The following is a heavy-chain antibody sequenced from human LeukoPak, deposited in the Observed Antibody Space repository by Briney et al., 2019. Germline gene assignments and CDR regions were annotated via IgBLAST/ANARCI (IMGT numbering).Heavy chain of an antibody. CDR1: GFTFSSFE. Sequence: PGGSLRLSCAASGFTFSSFEMNWVRQAPGKRLEWVSYIGASGTYYADSVKGRFTISRDDAKSSLYLQTSSLRADDTAVYYCVRGRLDWGQGTLVTVSS. CDR2: IGASGT. D-gene: IGHD3-9*01. V-gene: IGHV3-48*03. J-gene: IGHJ4*02. CDR3: VRGRLD.